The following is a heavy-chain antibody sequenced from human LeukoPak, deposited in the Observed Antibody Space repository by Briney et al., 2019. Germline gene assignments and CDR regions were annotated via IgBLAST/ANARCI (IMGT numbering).Heavy chain of an antibody. CDR1: VFTFSSYA. Sequence: PGGSLSLSCAPSVFTFSSYAMSWVRQAPGRGRGGVSAIRGSGGSTYYADSVKGRFTISRDNPKNTPYLQMNSLRAEDTAVYYCAKDPRLLARGVIIYDFDHWGQGTLVTVSS. J-gene: IGHJ4*02. V-gene: IGHV3-23*01. CDR3: AKDPRLLARGVIIYDFDH. D-gene: IGHD3-10*01. CDR2: IRGSGGST.